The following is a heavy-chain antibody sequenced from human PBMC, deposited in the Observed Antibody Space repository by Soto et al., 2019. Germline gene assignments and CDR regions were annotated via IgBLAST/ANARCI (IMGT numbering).Heavy chain of an antibody. CDR1: GGTFSSYT. J-gene: IGHJ6*02. CDR2: IIPILGIA. CDR3: ARTVTFGGVIGYYYGMDV. Sequence: QVQLVQSGAEVKKPGSSVKVSCKASGGTFSSYTISWVRQAPGQGLEWMGRIIPILGIANYAQKFQGRVTITADKSTSTAYMELSSLRSEDTAVYYGARTVTFGGVIGYYYGMDVWGQGTTVTVSS. V-gene: IGHV1-69*02. D-gene: IGHD3-16*02.